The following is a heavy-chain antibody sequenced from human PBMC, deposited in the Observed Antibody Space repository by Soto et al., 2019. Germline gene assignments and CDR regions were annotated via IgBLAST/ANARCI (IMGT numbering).Heavy chain of an antibody. CDR1: GFTFSSYA. J-gene: IGHJ4*02. V-gene: IGHV3-23*01. D-gene: IGHD3-9*01. Sequence: EVQLLESGGGLVQPGGSLRLSCAASGFTFSSYAMSWVRQAPGKGLEWVAAISGSGGSTYYADSVKGRFTISRDNSKNTLYLQMNSLRDDDTAVYYCAKGHTTFYDILAGYPYFDYWGQGTLVTVSS. CDR2: ISGSGGST. CDR3: AKGHTTFYDILAGYPYFDY.